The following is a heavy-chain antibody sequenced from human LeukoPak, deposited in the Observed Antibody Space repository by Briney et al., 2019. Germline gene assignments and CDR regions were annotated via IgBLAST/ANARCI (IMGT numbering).Heavy chain of an antibody. V-gene: IGHV4-34*01. Sequence: SETLSLTCAVYGGSFSGYYWSWIRQPPGKGLEWIGEINHSGSTNYNPSLKSRVTISVDTSKNQFSLKLSSVTAADTAVYYCARKDIVVVPAAQNWFDPWGQGTLATVSS. CDR2: INHSGST. D-gene: IGHD2-2*01. J-gene: IGHJ5*02. CDR3: ARKDIVVVPAAQNWFDP. CDR1: GGSFSGYY.